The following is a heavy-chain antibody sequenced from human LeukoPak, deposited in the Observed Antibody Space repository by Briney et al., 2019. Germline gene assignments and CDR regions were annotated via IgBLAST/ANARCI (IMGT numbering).Heavy chain of an antibody. D-gene: IGHD3-9*01. V-gene: IGHV4-59*01. Sequence: SETLSLTCTVSGGSISSYYWSWIRQPPGKGLEWIGYIYYSGGTNYNPSLKSRVTISVDTSKNQFSLKLSSVTAADTAVYYCARVDSGRYVDPYFDYWGQGTLVTVSS. CDR1: GGSISSYY. J-gene: IGHJ4*02. CDR3: ARVDSGRYVDPYFDY. CDR2: IYYSGGT.